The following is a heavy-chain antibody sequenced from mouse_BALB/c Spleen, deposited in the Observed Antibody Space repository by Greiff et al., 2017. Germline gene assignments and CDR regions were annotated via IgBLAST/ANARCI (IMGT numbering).Heavy chain of an antibody. CDR3: ARGDYYGSSYPPYAMDY. CDR2: ISSGGST. D-gene: IGHD1-1*01. Sequence: EVMLVESGGGLVKPGGSLKLSCAASGFTFSSYAMSWVRQTPEKRLEWVASISSGGSTYYPDSVKGRFTISRDNARNILYLQMSSLRSEDTAMYYCARGDYYGSSYPPYAMDYWGQGTSVTVSS. CDR1: GFTFSSYA. J-gene: IGHJ4*01. V-gene: IGHV5-6-5*01.